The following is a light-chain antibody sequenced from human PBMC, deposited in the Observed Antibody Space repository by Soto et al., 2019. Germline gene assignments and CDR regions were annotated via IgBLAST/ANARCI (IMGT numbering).Light chain of an antibody. CDR3: QVWDSSSDHVV. J-gene: IGLJ2*01. CDR1: NLGSKS. CDR2: DDS. Sequence: SYELTQPPSVSVAPGQTARITCGGNNLGSKSVHWYQQKPGQAPVLVVYDDSDRPSGIPERFSGSNSVNTATLTISRVEAGDEADYYCQVWDSSSDHVVFGGGTKVTVL. V-gene: IGLV3-21*02.